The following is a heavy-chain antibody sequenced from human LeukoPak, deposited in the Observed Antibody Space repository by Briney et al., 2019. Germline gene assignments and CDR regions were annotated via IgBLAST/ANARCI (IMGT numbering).Heavy chain of an antibody. CDR2: ISSSGTTV. V-gene: IGHV3-48*04. Sequence: GGSLRLSCAASGFTFSSYAMSWVRQAPGKGLEWISYISSSGTTVYYADSVKGRFTISRDNTKNSLYLQMNSLRAEDTAIYYCARASRSYSFYWGQGTLVTVSS. CDR3: ARASRSYSFY. J-gene: IGHJ4*02. CDR1: GFTFSSYA. D-gene: IGHD1-26*01.